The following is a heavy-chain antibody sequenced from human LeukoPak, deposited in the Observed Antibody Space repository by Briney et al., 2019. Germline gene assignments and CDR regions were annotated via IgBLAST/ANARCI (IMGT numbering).Heavy chain of an antibody. Sequence: KPSETLSLTCTVSGGPISSYHWSWIRQPPGKGLEWIGCISDSGSTTHNPSLKSRVTISVDTSKNQFSLKLNSVTAADTAVYYCARDPAANRYFDSWGRGTLVTVSS. D-gene: IGHD3-16*02. CDR3: ARDPAANRYFDS. J-gene: IGHJ4*02. V-gene: IGHV4-59*01. CDR2: ISDSGST. CDR1: GGPISSYH.